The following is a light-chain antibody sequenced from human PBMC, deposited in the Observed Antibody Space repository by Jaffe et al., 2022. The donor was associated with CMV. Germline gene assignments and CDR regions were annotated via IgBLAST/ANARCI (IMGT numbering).Light chain of an antibody. CDR1: QDITNY. CDR3: QQYDNLPLT. J-gene: IGKJ4*01. Sequence: DIQMTQSPSSLSASLGDRVTITCQASQDITNYLDWHQQKPGKAPKLLIYDASTLQTGVPSRFSGSGSGTQFTLTISNLQPEDIGTYYCQQYDNLPLTFGGGTKVELK. CDR2: DAS. V-gene: IGKV1-33*01.